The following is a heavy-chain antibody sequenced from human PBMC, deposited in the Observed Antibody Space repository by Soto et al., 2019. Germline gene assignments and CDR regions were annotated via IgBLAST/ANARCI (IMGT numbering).Heavy chain of an antibody. CDR2: IYPSDSDT. CDR1: GYNFAGYW. J-gene: IGHJ4*02. CDR3: ARGGVSTRTFDY. Sequence: GESLKISCKGSGYNFAGYWIAWVRQMPGKGLELMGIIYPSDSDTRYRPSFQGQVTISADKSISSAYLQWSSLRASDTAMYYCARGGVSTRTFDYWGQRTPVTVSS. V-gene: IGHV5-51*01. D-gene: IGHD3-3*01.